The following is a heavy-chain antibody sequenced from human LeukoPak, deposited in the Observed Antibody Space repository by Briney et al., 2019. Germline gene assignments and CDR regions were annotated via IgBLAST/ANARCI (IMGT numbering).Heavy chain of an antibody. D-gene: IGHD6-13*01. V-gene: IGHV4-34*01. J-gene: IGHJ4*02. CDR1: GGSFSGYY. CDR2: INHSGST. Sequence: SETLSLTCAVYGGSFSGYYWSWIRQPPGKGLEWIGEINHSGSTNYNPSLKSRVTISVDTSKNQFSLKLSSVTAADTAVYYCARGYSSWLFDYWGQGTLVTVSS. CDR3: ARGYSSWLFDY.